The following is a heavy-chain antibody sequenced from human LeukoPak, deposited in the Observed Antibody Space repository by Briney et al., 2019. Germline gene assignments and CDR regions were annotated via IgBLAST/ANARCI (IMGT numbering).Heavy chain of an antibody. D-gene: IGHD3-10*01. Sequence: KPSETLSLTCTVSGGSISSYYWSWIRQPPGKGLEWIGYIYYSGSTNYNPSLKSRVTISVDTSKNQFSLKLSSVTAADTAVYYCARYGSGSSGLDYWGQGTLVTVSS. CDR1: GGSISSYY. J-gene: IGHJ4*02. CDR3: ARYGSGSSGLDY. CDR2: IYYSGST. V-gene: IGHV4-59*01.